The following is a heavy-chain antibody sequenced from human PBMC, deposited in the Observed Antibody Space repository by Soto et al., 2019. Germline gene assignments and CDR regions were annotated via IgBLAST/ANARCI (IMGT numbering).Heavy chain of an antibody. CDR3: ARGARRYDFWSGSLVNGMDV. D-gene: IGHD3-3*01. J-gene: IGHJ6*02. V-gene: IGHV3-33*01. CDR2: IWYDGSNK. Sequence: GSLRLSCAASGFTFSSYGMHWVRQAPGKGLEWVAVIWYDGSNKYYADSVKGRFTISRDNSKNTLYLQMNSLRAEDTAVYYCARGARRYDFWSGSLVNGMDVWGQGTTVTVSS. CDR1: GFTFSSYG.